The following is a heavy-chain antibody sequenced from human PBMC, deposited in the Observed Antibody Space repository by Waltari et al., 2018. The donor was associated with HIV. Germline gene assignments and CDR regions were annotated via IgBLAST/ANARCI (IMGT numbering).Heavy chain of an antibody. D-gene: IGHD5-12*01. CDR1: GHHSADSA. V-gene: IGHV3-9*02. J-gene: IGHJ5*02. CDR3: ARDSRGFRGYEGNWFGP. CDR2: IIWSVNGL. Sequence: EVQLVATGGGLTHPGSSLRLSCTTSGHHSADSATLLLRQAPGKGLEWVAGIIWSVNGLGCVDSVKGRFTISIDNAKNSLYLQMNNLRTEDTALYYCARDSRGFRGYEGNWFGPWGQGTLVTCSS.